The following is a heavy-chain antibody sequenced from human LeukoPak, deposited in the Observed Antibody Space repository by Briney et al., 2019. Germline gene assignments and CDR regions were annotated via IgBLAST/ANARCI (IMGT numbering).Heavy chain of an antibody. CDR1: GGSISSYY. J-gene: IGHJ4*02. D-gene: IGHD2-2*01. Sequence: PSETLSLTCTVSGGSISSYYWSWIRQPPGKGLEWIGHIYYSGSTNYNPSLKSRVTISVDTSKNQFSLRLSSVTAADTAVYYCARDKCSSTSCLSYFDYWGQGTLVTVSS. CDR3: ARDKCSSTSCLSYFDY. CDR2: IYYSGST. V-gene: IGHV4-59*01.